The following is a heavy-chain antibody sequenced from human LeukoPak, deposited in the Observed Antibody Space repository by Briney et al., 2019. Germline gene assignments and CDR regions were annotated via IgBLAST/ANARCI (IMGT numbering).Heavy chain of an antibody. V-gene: IGHV5-51*01. D-gene: IGHD2-2*01. CDR2: IYPGDSDT. CDR1: GYSFNTYW. CDR3: ARRQGCSSTSCPPDY. J-gene: IGHJ4*02. Sequence: GESLKISCRGSGYSFNTYWIGWVRQMSGKGLEWMGIIYPGDSDTRYSPPFQGQVTMSADKSINTAYLQWSSLKASDTAMYYCARRQGCSSTSCPPDYWGQGTLVTVSA.